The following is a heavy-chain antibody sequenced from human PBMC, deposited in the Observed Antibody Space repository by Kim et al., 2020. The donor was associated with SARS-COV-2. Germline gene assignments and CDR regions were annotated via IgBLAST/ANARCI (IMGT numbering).Heavy chain of an antibody. D-gene: IGHD6-19*01. CDR3: ARGTRQWLSRHYYYYMDV. V-gene: IGHV4-34*01. CDR2: INHSGST. CDR1: GGSFSGYY. Sequence: SETLSLTCAVYGGSFSGYYWSWIRQPPGKGLEWIGEINHSGSTNYNPSLKSRVTISVDTSKNQFSLKLSSVTAADTAVYYCARGTRQWLSRHYYYYMDVWEKENTVTASS. J-gene: IGHJ6*03.